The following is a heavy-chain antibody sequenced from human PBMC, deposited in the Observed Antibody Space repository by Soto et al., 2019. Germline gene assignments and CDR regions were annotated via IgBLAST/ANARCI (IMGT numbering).Heavy chain of an antibody. V-gene: IGHV3-23*01. J-gene: IGHJ6*02. CDR1: GFTFSSYA. D-gene: IGHD2-15*01. Sequence: EVQLLESGGGLVQPGGSLRLSCAASGFTFSSYAMSWVRQAPGKGLEWVSAISGSGGSTYYADSVKGRFTISRDNSKKTLYLQMNSLRAEDTAVYYCAKVSPVEVVVARRYYYGMDVWGQGTTVTVSS. CDR3: AKVSPVEVVVARRYYYGMDV. CDR2: ISGSGGST.